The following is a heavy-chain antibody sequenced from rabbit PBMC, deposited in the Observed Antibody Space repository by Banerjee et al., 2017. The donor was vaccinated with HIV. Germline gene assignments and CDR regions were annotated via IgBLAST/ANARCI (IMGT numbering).Heavy chain of an antibody. J-gene: IGHJ4*01. V-gene: IGHV1S45*01. Sequence: QEQLEESGGDLVKPEGSLTLTCTASGFSFSSSYWIYWVRQAPGKGLEWIGCIYTGSGSAYYASWAKGRFTISRTSSTTVTLQMTGLTAADTATYFCARAGYAGYGYSNYFNLWGPGTLVTVS. CDR3: ARAGYAGYGYSNYFNL. D-gene: IGHD8-1*01. CDR2: IYTGSGSA. CDR1: GFSFSSSYW.